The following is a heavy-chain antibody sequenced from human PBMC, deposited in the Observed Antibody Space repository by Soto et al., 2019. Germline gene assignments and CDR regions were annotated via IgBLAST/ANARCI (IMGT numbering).Heavy chain of an antibody. CDR2: VYYTGTT. J-gene: IGHJ4*02. CDR3: ARDLAAVPRAFDY. D-gene: IGHD6-13*01. Sequence: SETLSLTXTVSGGSISSYFYIWVRQPPGKGLEWIGSVYYTGTTDYNPSLKSRVTISVDTSKTQFSLNLRSVTAADTAVYYCARDLAAVPRAFDYWGRGTLVTVSS. CDR1: GGSISSYF. V-gene: IGHV4-59*01.